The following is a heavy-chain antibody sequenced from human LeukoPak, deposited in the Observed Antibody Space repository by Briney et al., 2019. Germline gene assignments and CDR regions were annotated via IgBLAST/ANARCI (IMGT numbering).Heavy chain of an antibody. CDR1: GFTFSSYW. CDR3: ARAAALRD. V-gene: IGHV3-74*01. J-gene: IGHJ4*02. CDR2: ISSDGSST. Sequence: GGSLRLSCAASGFTFSSYWMHWVRQAPGKGLVWVSRISSDGSSTSYADSVKGRFTISRDNAKNTLYLQMNSLRAEDTAVYYCARAAALRDWGQGTLVTVSS. D-gene: IGHD6-13*01.